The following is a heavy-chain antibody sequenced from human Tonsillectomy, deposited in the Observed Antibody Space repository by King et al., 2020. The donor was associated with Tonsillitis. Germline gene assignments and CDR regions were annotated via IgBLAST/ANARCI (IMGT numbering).Heavy chain of an antibody. D-gene: IGHD3-3*01. J-gene: IGHJ6*03. CDR2: SDPSDSYT. CDR3: AGLNYDFWSGSSYYYYMDV. CDR1: GYSFTSYW. V-gene: IGHV5-10-1*03. Sequence: DVQLVESGAEVKKPGESLRISCKGSGYSFTSYWISWVRQMPGKGLEWMGRSDPSDSYTNYSPSFQGHVTIQADKSISTAYLQWSSLKASDTAMYYCAGLNYDFWSGSSYYYYMDVWGKGTTVTVSS.